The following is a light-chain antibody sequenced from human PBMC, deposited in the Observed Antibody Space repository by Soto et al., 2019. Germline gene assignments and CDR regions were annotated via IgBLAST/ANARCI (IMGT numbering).Light chain of an antibody. CDR1: SGHSSYA. Sequence: QPVLTQSPSASASPGASVKLTCNLSSGHSSYAIAWHQQQPEKGPRYLMKLNSDGSHNKGDGIPDRFSGSSSGAERYLTISSLQSEDEADYYWQTWGTGTVVFGGGTKLTVL. CDR2: LNSDGSH. CDR3: QTWGTGTVV. J-gene: IGLJ2*01. V-gene: IGLV4-69*01.